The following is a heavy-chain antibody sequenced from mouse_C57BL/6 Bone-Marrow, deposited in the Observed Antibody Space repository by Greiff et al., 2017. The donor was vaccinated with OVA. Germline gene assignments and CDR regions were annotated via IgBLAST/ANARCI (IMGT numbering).Heavy chain of an antibody. CDR1: GYTFTSYW. D-gene: IGHD1-1*01. Sequence: VQLQQSGADLAKPGASVKLSCKASGYTFTSYWMNWVKQRPGQGLEWIGYINPSSGYTKYNQKFKDKATLTADKSSSTAYMQLSSLTYEDSAVYYCARFTTVVAPYWYFDVWGTGTTVTVSS. CDR3: ARFTTVVAPYWYFDV. CDR2: INPSSGYT. J-gene: IGHJ1*03. V-gene: IGHV1-7*01.